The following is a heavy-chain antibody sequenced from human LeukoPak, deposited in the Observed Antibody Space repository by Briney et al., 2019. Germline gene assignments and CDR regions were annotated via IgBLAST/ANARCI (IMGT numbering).Heavy chain of an antibody. V-gene: IGHV3-30*04. CDR3: ARGKGAAVVPFDP. D-gene: IGHD5-18*01. CDR1: GFTFITYA. CDR2: ISYDGSIK. J-gene: IGHJ5*02. Sequence: PGGSLRLSCAASGFTFITYAMTWVRQAPGKGLEWVGVISYDGSIKYYADSVKGRFTVSRDNSKNTLYLQMNSLRAEDTAVYYCARGKGAAVVPFDPWGQGTLVTVSS.